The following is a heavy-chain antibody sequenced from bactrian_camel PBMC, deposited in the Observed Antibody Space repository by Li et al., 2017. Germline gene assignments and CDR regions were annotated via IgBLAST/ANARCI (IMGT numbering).Heavy chain of an antibody. D-gene: IGHD3*01. V-gene: IGHV3-3*01. CDR1: GDIDNRKC. J-gene: IGHJ4*01. CDR3: AASKTLMWRSWERCSQGNFVF. CDR2: ICAGGDSRT. Sequence: QVQLVESGGGLVQPGGSLRLSCDASGDIDNRKCVAWFRQVSGTEREGVAVICAGGDSRTYCHDVVGGRLTISQDNANNVVHLQMTSLKPEDSGTYYCAASKTLMWRSWERCSQGNFVFWGQGTQVTVS.